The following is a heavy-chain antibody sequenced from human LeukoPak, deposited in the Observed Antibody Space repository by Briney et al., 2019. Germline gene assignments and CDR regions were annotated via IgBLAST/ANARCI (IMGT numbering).Heavy chain of an antibody. J-gene: IGHJ5*02. CDR3: ARRLPYSGRYSWIDP. CDR2: ISAYNGNT. D-gene: IGHD1-26*01. CDR1: GYTFTSYG. Sequence: ASVKVSCKASGYTFTSYGISWVRQAPGQGLEWMGWISAYNGNTNYAQKLQGRVTMTTDTSTSTAYMELRSLRSDDTAVYYCARRLPYSGRYSWIDPWGQGTLVTVSS. V-gene: IGHV1-18*01.